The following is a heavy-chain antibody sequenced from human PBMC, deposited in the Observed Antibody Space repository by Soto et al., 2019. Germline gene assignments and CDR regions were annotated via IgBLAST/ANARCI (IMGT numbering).Heavy chain of an antibody. CDR2: MYYGGRT. Sequence: SSEPVCLSCTVSGFTISSYYLSSIRQPPGKGLEWIGYMYYGGRTNYNPSLKSRVTISVDTSKMQVSLKLSSVTAADTAVYFCARGTPSPLIVRSSRGPWFDPWGQGTLVTVSS. CDR1: GFTISSYY. V-gene: IGHV4-59*08. J-gene: IGHJ5*02. D-gene: IGHD2-15*01. CDR3: ARGTPSPLIVRSSRGPWFDP.